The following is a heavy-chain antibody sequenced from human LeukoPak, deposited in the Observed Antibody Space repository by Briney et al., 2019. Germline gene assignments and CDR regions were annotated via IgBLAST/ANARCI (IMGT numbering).Heavy chain of an antibody. CDR2: LYYTGST. D-gene: IGHD6-19*01. J-gene: IGHJ4*02. Sequence: SETLSLTCTVSGGSISSSRYYWGWIRQPPGKGLEWIGSLYYTGSTYYNPSLQSRVTISVDTSQNQFSLRLSSVTAADTAVYYCARRRGWLNFFDYWGQGTLVTVSS. CDR1: GGSISSSRYY. V-gene: IGHV4-39*01. CDR3: ARRRGWLNFFDY.